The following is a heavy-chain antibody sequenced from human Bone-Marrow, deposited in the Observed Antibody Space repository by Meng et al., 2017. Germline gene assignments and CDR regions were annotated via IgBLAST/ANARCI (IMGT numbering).Heavy chain of an antibody. CDR1: VRTSSSYA. J-gene: IGHJ4*02. CDR2: IIPIFGTA. CDR3: ASQVAGSTGGLSHDY. D-gene: IGHD6-19*01. Sequence: AAGVRNPVSTVKVLCTSSVRTSSSYALSWVRQDPGQGLEWMGGIIPIFGTANYAQKFQGRVTITADESTSTAYMELSSLRSEDTAVYYCASQVAGSTGGLSHDYWGQGTLVTVSS. V-gene: IGHV1-69*01.